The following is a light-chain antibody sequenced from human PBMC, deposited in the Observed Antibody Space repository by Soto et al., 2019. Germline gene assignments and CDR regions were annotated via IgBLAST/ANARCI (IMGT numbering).Light chain of an antibody. CDR1: QSISSW. V-gene: IGKV1-5*03. Sequence: DIQMTQSPSTLSASVGDRVTITCRASQSISSWLAWYQQKPGKAPKLLIYKASSLESGVPSRFSGSGSGTEFTLTISSLQPDDFATYYCQQYNSYRGAFGQGTKVDI. CDR2: KAS. J-gene: IGKJ1*01. CDR3: QQYNSYRGA.